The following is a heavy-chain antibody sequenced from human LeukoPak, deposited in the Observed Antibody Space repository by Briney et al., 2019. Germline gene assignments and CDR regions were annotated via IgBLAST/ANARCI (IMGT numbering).Heavy chain of an antibody. D-gene: IGHD2-15*01. CDR2: IIPIFGTA. CDR3: ARSGSYRYCSGGSCYRELGY. J-gene: IGHJ4*02. Sequence: ASVKVSCKASGYTFTSYYMHWVRQAPGQGLEWMGGIIPIFGTANYAQKFQGRVTITADESTSTAYMELSSLRSEDTAVYYCARSGSYRYCSGGSCYRELGYWGQGTLVTVSS. V-gene: IGHV1-69*13. CDR1: GYTFTSYY.